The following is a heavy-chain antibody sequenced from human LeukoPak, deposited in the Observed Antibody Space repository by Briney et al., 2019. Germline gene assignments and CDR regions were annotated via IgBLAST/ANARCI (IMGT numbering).Heavy chain of an antibody. CDR2: IYPGDSDT. D-gene: IGHD3-10*01. CDR1: GYSFTSYW. CDR3: ARQTRDGSGSRGYSFDF. V-gene: IGHV5-51*01. Sequence: GDSLKISCEGSGYSFTSYWIGWVRQMPGKGLEWMGIIYPGDSDTRYSPSFEGQVTISVDKSISTAYLQWSSLKASDTAMYYCARQTRDGSGSRGYSFDFWGQGTLVTVSS. J-gene: IGHJ4*02.